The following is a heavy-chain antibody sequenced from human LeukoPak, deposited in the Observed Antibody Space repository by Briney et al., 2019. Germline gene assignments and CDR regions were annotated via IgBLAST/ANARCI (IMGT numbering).Heavy chain of an antibody. CDR2: ISSGSSYI. V-gene: IGHV3-21*01. Sequence: GGSLRLSCAASAFTFTSYSMNWVRQAPGKGREWVSSISSGSSYIYYADSVKGRFTISRGNAKNTLYLQMNSLRAEDTVVFCCAKDLLRYFDWSNFEYWGQGTLVTVSS. CDR1: AFTFTSYS. D-gene: IGHD3-9*01. CDR3: AKDLLRYFDWSNFEY. J-gene: IGHJ4*02.